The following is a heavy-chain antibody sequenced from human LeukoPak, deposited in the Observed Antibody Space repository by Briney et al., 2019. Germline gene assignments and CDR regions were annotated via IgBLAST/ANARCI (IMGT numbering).Heavy chain of an antibody. CDR1: GFTFSKKA. D-gene: IGHD3-10*01. J-gene: IGHJ4*02. V-gene: IGHV3-23*01. CDR3: AKDQSPVDKGSWELDY. CDR2: ISGGGGYT. Sequence: GGSLRLSCAASGFTFSKKAMNWVRQAPGKGLEWVSGISGGGGYTYYADSVKGRFTVSRDNSKNTLYLKMNSLRAEDTAVYYCAKDQSPVDKGSWELDYWGQGTSVTVSS.